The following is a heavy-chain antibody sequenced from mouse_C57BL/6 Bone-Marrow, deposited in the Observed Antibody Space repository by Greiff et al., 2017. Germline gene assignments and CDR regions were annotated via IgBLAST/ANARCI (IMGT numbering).Heavy chain of an antibody. J-gene: IGHJ2*01. Sequence: VQLQQSGAELVRPGASVKLSCTASGFNIKDDYMHWVKQRPEQGLEWIGWIDPENGDTEYASKFQGKATITADTSSNTAYLQLSSLTSEDTAVYYCTTTWDEYWGQGITLTVSS. CDR1: GFNIKDDY. D-gene: IGHD4-1*01. CDR2: IDPENGDT. V-gene: IGHV14-4*01. CDR3: TTTWDEY.